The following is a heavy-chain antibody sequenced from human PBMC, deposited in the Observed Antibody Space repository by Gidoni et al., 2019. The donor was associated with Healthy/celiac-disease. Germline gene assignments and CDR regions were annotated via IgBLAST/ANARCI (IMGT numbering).Heavy chain of an antibody. CDR2: ISGSGGST. Sequence: EVQLLESGGGLVQPGGSLRLSCAASGFPFSSYAMSWVRQAPGKGREWGSAISGSGGSTYYADSVKGRFTISRDNSKNTLYLQMNSLRAEDTAVYYCAKDLRVGVTFGAFDIWGQGTMVTVSS. CDR3: AKDLRVGVTFGAFDI. D-gene: IGHD1-26*01. V-gene: IGHV3-23*01. J-gene: IGHJ3*02. CDR1: GFPFSSYA.